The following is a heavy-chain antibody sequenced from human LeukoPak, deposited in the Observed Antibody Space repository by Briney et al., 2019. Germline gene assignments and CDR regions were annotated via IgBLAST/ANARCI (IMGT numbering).Heavy chain of an antibody. CDR1: GGSFSGYY. Sequence: WETLSLTCAVYGGSFSGYYWSWIRQPPGKGLEWIGEINHSGSTNYNPSLKSRVTISVDTSKNQFSLKLSSVTAADTAVYYCARAAGSSWVTAGAFDIWGQGTMVTVSS. CDR2: INHSGST. J-gene: IGHJ3*02. CDR3: ARAAGSSWVTAGAFDI. V-gene: IGHV4-34*01. D-gene: IGHD2-2*01.